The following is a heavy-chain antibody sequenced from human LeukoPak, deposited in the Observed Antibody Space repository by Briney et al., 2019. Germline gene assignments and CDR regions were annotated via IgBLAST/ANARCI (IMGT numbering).Heavy chain of an antibody. D-gene: IGHD6-6*01. CDR2: IYTSGGA. Sequence: SETLSLTCTVSGDSISSYYWSWIRQPPGKGLEWIGYIYTSGGANYIPSLKGRVTISIDTSKNQFSLKLSSVTAADSAVYYCARLTRLSTSPDRYYLDYWGQGTLVTVSS. CDR1: GDSISSYY. V-gene: IGHV4-4*09. J-gene: IGHJ4*02. CDR3: ARLTRLSTSPDRYYLDY.